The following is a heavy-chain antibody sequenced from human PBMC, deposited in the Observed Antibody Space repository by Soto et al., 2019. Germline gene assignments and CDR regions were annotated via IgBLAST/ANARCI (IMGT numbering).Heavy chain of an antibody. CDR3: ARPSPYCGGDCYSNDAFDI. D-gene: IGHD2-21*02. Sequence: PSETLSRTCAVYGGSFIGYYWIWSRQPPGKGLEWSGEINHSGSTNYNPSLKSRVTISVDTSKNQFSLKLSSVTAADTAVYDCARPSPYCGGDCYSNDAFDIWGQGTMVTVSS. V-gene: IGHV4-34*01. CDR1: GGSFIGYY. J-gene: IGHJ3*02. CDR2: INHSGST.